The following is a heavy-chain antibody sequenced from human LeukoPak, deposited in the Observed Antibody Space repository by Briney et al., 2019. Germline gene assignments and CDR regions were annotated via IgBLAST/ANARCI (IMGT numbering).Heavy chain of an antibody. Sequence: PGGSLRLSCAASGFTFSNAWMSWIRQPPGKGLEWIGEGSESGGTKFNPSLKSRVTISADTSKNQFSLKVKSVTAADTAVYYCAKNGQSGFSFDPWGQGTLVTVSS. CDR3: AKNGQSGFSFDP. D-gene: IGHD3-3*01. CDR1: GFTFSNAW. V-gene: IGHV4-34*08. CDR2: GSESGGT. J-gene: IGHJ5*02.